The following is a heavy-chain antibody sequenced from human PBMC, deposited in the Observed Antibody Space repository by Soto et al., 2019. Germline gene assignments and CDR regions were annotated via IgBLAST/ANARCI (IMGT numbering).Heavy chain of an antibody. Sequence: GGSLRLSCSASGFTFSTYAMSWVRQAPGKGLEWVSAMSGSGGNTYYADSVKGRCTISRDYSKNTLYLQMNSLRAEDTAVYYCAKPDIAVTGAFDSWGLGTLVTVSS. J-gene: IGHJ4*02. CDR1: GFTFSTYA. V-gene: IGHV3-23*01. D-gene: IGHD6-19*01. CDR3: AKPDIAVTGAFDS. CDR2: MSGSGGNT.